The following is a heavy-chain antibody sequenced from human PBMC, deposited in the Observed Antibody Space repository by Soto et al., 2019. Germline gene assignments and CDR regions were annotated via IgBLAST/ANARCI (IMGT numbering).Heavy chain of an antibody. D-gene: IGHD3-16*01. CDR1: GFTFSDYA. CDR2: ISYDGREK. CDR3: AREGGARSPPG. J-gene: IGHJ4*02. V-gene: IGHV3-30-3*01. Sequence: QVQLVESGGGVVQPGRSLRLSCAASGFTFSDYALHWVRQAPDKGLEWVAVISYDGREKYYADSVKGRFTISKDSSKNTLYLQMNSLRAEDTAIYYCAREGGARSPPGWGQGTLVTVSS.